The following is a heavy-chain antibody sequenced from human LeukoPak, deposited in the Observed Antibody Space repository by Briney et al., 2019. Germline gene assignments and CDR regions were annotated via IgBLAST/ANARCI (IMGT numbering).Heavy chain of an antibody. D-gene: IGHD6-13*01. V-gene: IGHV1-18*04. J-gene: IGHJ5*02. CDR2: ISAYHGNT. CDR3: ARSGLYSSSWYGWFDP. Sequence: ASVKVSCKASGYTFTSYGISWVRQAPGQGLEWMGWISAYHGNTNYAQKLQGRVTMTTDTSTSTAYMELRSLRSDDTAVYYCARSGLYSSSWYGWFDPWGQGTLVTVSS. CDR1: GYTFTSYG.